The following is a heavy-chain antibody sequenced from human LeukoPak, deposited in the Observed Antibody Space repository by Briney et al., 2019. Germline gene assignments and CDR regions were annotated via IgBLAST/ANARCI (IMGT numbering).Heavy chain of an antibody. D-gene: IGHD1-14*01. CDR1: GYTFTGYY. J-gene: IGHJ5*02. CDR2: INPNSGGT. CDR3: ARDPKPPYNWNHWSNWFDP. Sequence: ASVKVSCKASGYTFTGYYMHWVRQAPGQGLEWMGWINPNSGGTNYAQKFQGRVTMTRDTSISTAYMELSRLRSDDTAVYYCARDPKPPYNWNHWSNWFDPWGQGTLVTVSS. V-gene: IGHV1-2*02.